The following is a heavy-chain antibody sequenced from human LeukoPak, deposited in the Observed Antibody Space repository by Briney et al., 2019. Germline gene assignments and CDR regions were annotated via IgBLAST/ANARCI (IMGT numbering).Heavy chain of an antibody. J-gene: IGHJ4*02. Sequence: SGGSLRLSCAASGFTFSSYAMSWVRQAPGKGLEWVSAISGSGGSTYYADSVKGRFTISRDNSKNTLYLQMNSLRAEDTAVYYCAKDDSSGYDGTYYFDYWGQGTLVTASS. CDR3: AKDDSSGYDGTYYFDY. V-gene: IGHV3-23*01. D-gene: IGHD3-22*01. CDR1: GFTFSSYA. CDR2: ISGSGGST.